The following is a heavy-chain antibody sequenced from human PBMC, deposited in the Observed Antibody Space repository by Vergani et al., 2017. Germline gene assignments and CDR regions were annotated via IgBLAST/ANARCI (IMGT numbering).Heavy chain of an antibody. CDR3: ARSAQWLARRYYYYYGMDV. D-gene: IGHD6-19*01. V-gene: IGHV1-2*02. CDR2: INPNSGGT. CDR1: GYTFTGYY. Sequence: QVQLVQSGAEVKKPGASVKVSCKASGYTFTGYYMHWVRQAPGQGLEWMGWINPNSGGTNYAQKFQGRVTMTRDTSISTAYMELSRLRSDDTAVYYCARSAQWLARRYYYYYGMDVWGQGTTVTVSS. J-gene: IGHJ6*02.